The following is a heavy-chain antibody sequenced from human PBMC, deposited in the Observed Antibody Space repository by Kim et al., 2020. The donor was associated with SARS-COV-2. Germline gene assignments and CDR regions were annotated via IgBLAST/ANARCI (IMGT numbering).Heavy chain of an antibody. Sequence: GGSLRLSCAASGFTFNKYAMTWVRQAPGKGLEWVSLIYSGGSDTRYADSVKGRFAISRDNSRNTLYLQMNSLRDEDTAVYYCAKVFTDWYFDLWGRGTLVTVSS. CDR3: AKVFTDWYFDL. D-gene: IGHD2-21*01. V-gene: IGHV3-23*03. CDR1: GFTFNKYA. J-gene: IGHJ2*01. CDR2: IYSGGSDT.